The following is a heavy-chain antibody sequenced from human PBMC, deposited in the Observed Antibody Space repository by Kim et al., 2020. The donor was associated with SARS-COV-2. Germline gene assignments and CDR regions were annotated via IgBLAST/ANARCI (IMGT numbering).Heavy chain of an antibody. V-gene: IGHV4-59*01. D-gene: IGHD3-3*01. CDR2: ISYSGST. CDR1: GGSISSYY. Sequence: SETLSLTCTVSGGSISSYYWSWIRQPPGKGLEWIGYISYSGSTNYNPSLKSRVTISVDTSKNQFSLKLSSVTAADTAVYYCARVADHTSISWGQGTLVTVSS. J-gene: IGHJ4*02. CDR3: ARVADHTSIS.